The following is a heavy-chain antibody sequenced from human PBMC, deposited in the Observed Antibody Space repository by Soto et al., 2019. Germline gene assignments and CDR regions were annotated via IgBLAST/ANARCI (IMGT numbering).Heavy chain of an antibody. CDR2: IYTSGST. D-gene: IGHD3-3*01. CDR1: GVSISSYY. Sequence: SETLSLTCTVSGVSISSYYWSWIRQPAGKGLEWIGRIYTSGSTNYNPSLKSRVTMSVDTSKNQFSLKLSSVTAADTAVYYCARATIFGVVIYYFDYWGQGTLVTVSS. J-gene: IGHJ4*02. V-gene: IGHV4-4*07. CDR3: ARATIFGVVIYYFDY.